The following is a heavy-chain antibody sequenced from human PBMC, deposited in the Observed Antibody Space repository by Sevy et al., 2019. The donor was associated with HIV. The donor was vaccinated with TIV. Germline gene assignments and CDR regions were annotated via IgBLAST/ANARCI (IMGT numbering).Heavy chain of an antibody. CDR2: ISSSSRTI. V-gene: IGHV3-48*01. D-gene: IGHD4-17*01. Sequence: GGSLRLSCAASGFTFSTYSMNWVRQAPGKGLEWVLYISSSSRTIFYADSVKGRFTISRDNAKKSLYLKMDSLTAEDTAVYYCARDEQTYGDYDYFDYWGQGTLVTVSS. CDR1: GFTFSTYS. CDR3: ARDEQTYGDYDYFDY. J-gene: IGHJ4*02.